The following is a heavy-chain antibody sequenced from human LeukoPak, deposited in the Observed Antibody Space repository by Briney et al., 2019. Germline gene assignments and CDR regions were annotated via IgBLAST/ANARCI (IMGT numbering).Heavy chain of an antibody. CDR1: GFTFSDYY. CDR3: ARDRAGVVVPAAYNWFDP. D-gene: IGHD2-2*01. J-gene: IGHJ5*02. CDR2: ISSSGSTI. V-gene: IGHV3-11*01. Sequence: GGSLRLSCAASGFTFSDYYMSWIRQAPGKGLEWVSYISSSGSTIYYADSVKGRFTISRDNAKNSLYLQMNSLRAEDTVVYYCARDRAGVVVPAAYNWFDPWGQGTLVTVSS.